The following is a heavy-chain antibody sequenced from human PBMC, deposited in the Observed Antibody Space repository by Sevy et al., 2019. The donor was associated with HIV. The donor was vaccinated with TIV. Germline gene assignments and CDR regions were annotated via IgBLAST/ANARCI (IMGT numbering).Heavy chain of an antibody. CDR3: TTDTGVRFQD. Sequence: GGSLRLSCAASGFTFSKAWMSWVRQAPGKGLEWVGRIKSKTDGGTTDYAAPVKGRLTISRDDSKNTLSVQMNSLKTEDTAVYYCTTDTGVRFQDWGQGTLVTVSS. CDR1: GFTFSKAW. V-gene: IGHV3-15*01. CDR2: IKSKTDGGTT. J-gene: IGHJ1*01. D-gene: IGHD1-1*01.